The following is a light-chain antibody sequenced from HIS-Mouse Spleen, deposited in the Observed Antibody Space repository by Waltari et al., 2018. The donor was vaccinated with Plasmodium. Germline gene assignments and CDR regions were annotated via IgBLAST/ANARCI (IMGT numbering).Light chain of an antibody. CDR2: EVS. J-gene: IGLJ2*01. CDR1: RSDVGGYNY. CDR3: SSYAGSNNLV. Sequence: QSALTQPPSASGSPGQSVTISCTATRSDVGGYNYVSWYQQHPGKAPKPMIYEVSKRPSGVPDRFSGSKSGNTASLTVSGLQAEDEADYYCSSYAGSNNLVFGGGTKLTVL. V-gene: IGLV2-8*01.